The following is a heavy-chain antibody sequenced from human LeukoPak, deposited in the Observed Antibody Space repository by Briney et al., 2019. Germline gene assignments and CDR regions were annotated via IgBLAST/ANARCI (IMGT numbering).Heavy chain of an antibody. Sequence: GGSLRLSCAASGFTFSSYSMNWVRQASGKGLEWVSAISDNGGRTYYVDSVRDRFTISRDNSKNTLYLQMNSLRAEDTAVYYCAKSYSYGSGSYFKTFDYWGQGTLVTVSS. D-gene: IGHD3-10*01. CDR2: ISDNGGRT. V-gene: IGHV3-23*01. CDR3: AKSYSYGSGSYFKTFDY. J-gene: IGHJ4*02. CDR1: GFTFSSYS.